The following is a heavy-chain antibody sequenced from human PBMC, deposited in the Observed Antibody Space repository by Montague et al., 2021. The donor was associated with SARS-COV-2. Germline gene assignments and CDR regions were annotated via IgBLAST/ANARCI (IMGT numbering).Heavy chain of an antibody. D-gene: IGHD1-1*01. V-gene: IGHV4-59*01. CDR2: VHYTGST. Sequence: SETLSLTCEVSGGSIRRYYWSWSRQSPGKGLEWIGYVHYTGSTKYNPSLKTRVTLSLDTPKNHFSLRLNSVTAADTAVYYCARAQDICFIANCVNYFDLWGLGALVSVSS. J-gene: IGHJ4*02. CDR3: ARAQDICFIANCVNYFDL. CDR1: GGSIRRYY.